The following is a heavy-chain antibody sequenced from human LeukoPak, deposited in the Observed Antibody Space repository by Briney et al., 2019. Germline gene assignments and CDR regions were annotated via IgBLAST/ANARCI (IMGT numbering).Heavy chain of an antibody. D-gene: IGHD1-26*01. J-gene: IGHJ4*02. CDR1: GFTFSAYW. CDR3: ARDLVGASYY. CDR2: IKENGREK. Sequence: PGRSLRLSCAASGFTFSAYWMSWVRQAPGKGLEWVANIKENGREKYYADSVKGRFTISRDNAKNSLYLEMNSLRAEDTAVYFCARDLVGASYYWGQGTLVTVSS. V-gene: IGHV3-7*01.